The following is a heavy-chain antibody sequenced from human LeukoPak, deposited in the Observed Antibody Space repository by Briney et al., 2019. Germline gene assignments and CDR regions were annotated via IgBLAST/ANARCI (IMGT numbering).Heavy chain of an antibody. D-gene: IGHD6-19*01. Sequence: GGSLRLSCAASGFTFSNAWMSWVRQAPGKGLEWVGRIKSKTDGGTTDYAAPVKGRFTISRDDSKNTLYLQMNSLKTEGTAVYYCTTELGDHVVPAPPVAVAGLDYWGQGTLVTVSS. J-gene: IGHJ4*02. CDR1: GFTFSNAW. CDR2: IKSKTDGGTT. V-gene: IGHV3-15*01. CDR3: TTELGDHVVPAPPVAVAGLDY.